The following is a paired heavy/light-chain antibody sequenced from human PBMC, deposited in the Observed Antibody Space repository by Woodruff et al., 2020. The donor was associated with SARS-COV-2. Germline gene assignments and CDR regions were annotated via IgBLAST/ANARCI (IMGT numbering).Heavy chain of an antibody. CDR3: ARTGDYYDSSGYYIYYYMDV. D-gene: IGHD3-22*01. Sequence: QVQLVQSGAEVKKPGSSVKVSCKASGGTFSSYAISWVRQAPGQGLEWMGGIIPIFGTANYAQKFQGRVTITADKSTSTAYMELSSLRSEDTAVYYCARTGDYYDSSGYYIYYYMDVWGKGTTVTVSS. V-gene: IGHV1-69*06. CDR1: GGTFSSYA. CDR2: IIPIFGTA. J-gene: IGHJ6*03.
Light chain of an antibody. CDR1: KLGDKY. Sequence: SYELTQPPSVSVSPGQTASITCSGDKLGDKYACWYQQKPGQSPVLVIYQDSKRPSGIPERFSGSNSGNTATLTISGTQAMDEADYYCQAWDSSTALVFGGGTKLTVL. J-gene: IGLJ3*02. V-gene: IGLV3-1*01. CDR3: QAWDSSTALV. CDR2: QDS.